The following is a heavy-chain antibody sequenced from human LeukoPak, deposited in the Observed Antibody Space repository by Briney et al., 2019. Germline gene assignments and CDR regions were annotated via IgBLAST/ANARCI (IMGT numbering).Heavy chain of an antibody. D-gene: IGHD3-9*01. CDR1: GGSFSGYY. J-gene: IGHJ3*02. CDR2: INHSGST. Sequence: SETLSLTCAVYGGSFSGYYWSWIRQPPGKGLEWIGEINHSGSTNYNPSLKSRVTISVDTSKNQFSLKLSSVTAADTAVYYCARWSMDYDILTGLREDALDIWGQGTMVTVSS. V-gene: IGHV4-34*01. CDR3: ARWSMDYDILTGLREDALDI.